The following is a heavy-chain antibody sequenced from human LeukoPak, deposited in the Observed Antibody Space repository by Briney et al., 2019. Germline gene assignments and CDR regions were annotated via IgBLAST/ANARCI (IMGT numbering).Heavy chain of an antibody. CDR3: ARQRRYCSGDNCYQRTFDY. J-gene: IGHJ4*02. D-gene: IGHD2-15*01. CDR2: IKKDGSEK. V-gene: IGHV3-7*01. Sequence: GGSLRLSCAASGFTFSSYGMHWVRQAPGEGLEGVANIKKDGSEKYYVDSVKGRFTISRDNAKNSLYLQMNSLRAEDTAVYYCARQRRYCSGDNCYQRTFDYWGQGTLVTVSS. CDR1: GFTFSSYG.